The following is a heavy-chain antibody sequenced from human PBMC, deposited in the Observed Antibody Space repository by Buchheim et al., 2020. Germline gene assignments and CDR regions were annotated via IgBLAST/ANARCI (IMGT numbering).Heavy chain of an antibody. J-gene: IGHJ5*02. CDR3: ARGEPAAILIDWFDP. CDR1: RGSISSGDYY. Sequence: QVQLQESGPGLVKPSQTLSLTCTVSRGSISSGDYYWSWIRQPPGKGLEWIAYIYYSGSIYYNPSLKSRLTISVDTSKNQFSLKLSSVTAADTAVYYCARGEPAAILIDWFDPWGQGTL. D-gene: IGHD2-2*02. V-gene: IGHV4-30-4*01. CDR2: IYYSGSI.